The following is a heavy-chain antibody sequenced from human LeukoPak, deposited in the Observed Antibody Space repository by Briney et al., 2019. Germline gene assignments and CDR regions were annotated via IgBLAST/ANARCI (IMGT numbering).Heavy chain of an antibody. CDR2: IYHSGST. CDR3: ARVGVFGYSGSYYSIPGYYYYGMDV. Sequence: PSGTLSLTCAVSGGSISSSNWWSWVRQPPGKGLEWIGEIYHSGSTNYNPSLKSRVTISVDKSKNQFSLKLSSVTAADTAVYYCARVGVFGYSGSYYSIPGYYYYGMDVWGQGTTVTVSS. J-gene: IGHJ6*02. V-gene: IGHV4-4*02. D-gene: IGHD1-26*01. CDR1: GGSISSSNW.